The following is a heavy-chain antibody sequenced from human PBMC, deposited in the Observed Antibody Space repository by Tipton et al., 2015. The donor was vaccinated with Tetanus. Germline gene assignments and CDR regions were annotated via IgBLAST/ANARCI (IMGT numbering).Heavy chain of an antibody. CDR3: ARDPGHGSGTEYDP. CDR2: IYSDGRT. D-gene: IGHD3-10*01. Sequence: SLRLSCAASGFDVSSNYMSWVRQAPGKGLEWVSVIYSDGRTYYADSVKGRFTISRDNSKNTLYLQMNSLRVEDTAMYYCARDPGHGSGTEYDPWGQGTLVTVSS. J-gene: IGHJ5*02. CDR1: GFDVSSNY. V-gene: IGHV3-53*01.